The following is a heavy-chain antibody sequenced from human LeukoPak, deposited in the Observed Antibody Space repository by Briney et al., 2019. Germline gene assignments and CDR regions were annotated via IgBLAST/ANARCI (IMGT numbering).Heavy chain of an antibody. CDR1: GGSISSYY. Sequence: SETLSLTCTVSGGSISSYYWSWIRQPPGKGLEWIGYIYYSGSTNYNPSLKSRVTISVDTSKNQFSLKLSSVTAADTAVYYCARDLDYYGSGSYPYWGQGTLVTVSS. J-gene: IGHJ4*02. D-gene: IGHD3-10*01. CDR2: IYYSGST. V-gene: IGHV4-59*12. CDR3: ARDLDYYGSGSYPY.